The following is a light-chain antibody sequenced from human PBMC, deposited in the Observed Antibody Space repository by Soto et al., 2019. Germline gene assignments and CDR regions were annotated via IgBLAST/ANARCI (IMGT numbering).Light chain of an antibody. Sequence: DIVMTQSPDSLAVSLGERATINCKSSQSVFQNSNNKNYLSWYQQKPGQPPKLLIYWASTREPGVPDRFSGSGSVVDFTLTISSLQAEDVAVYYCQQYYSSPFTFGQGTRLEIK. V-gene: IGKV4-1*01. CDR1: QSVFQNSNNKNY. CDR3: QQYYSSPFT. CDR2: WAS. J-gene: IGKJ5*01.